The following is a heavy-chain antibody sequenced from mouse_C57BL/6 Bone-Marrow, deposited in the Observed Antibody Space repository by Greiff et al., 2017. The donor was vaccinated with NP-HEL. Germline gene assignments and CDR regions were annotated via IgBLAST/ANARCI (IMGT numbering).Heavy chain of an antibody. CDR1: GYTFTSYW. D-gene: IGHD1-1*01. Sequence: VQLQQSGAELVKPGASVKMSCKASGYTFTSYWITWVKQRPGQGLEWIGDIYPGSGSTNYNEKFKSKATLTVDTSSSTAYMQLSSLTSEDSAVYYCARAIYYYGSSPYWYFDVWGTGTTVTVSS. V-gene: IGHV1-55*01. CDR3: ARAIYYYGSSPYWYFDV. CDR2: IYPGSGST. J-gene: IGHJ1*03.